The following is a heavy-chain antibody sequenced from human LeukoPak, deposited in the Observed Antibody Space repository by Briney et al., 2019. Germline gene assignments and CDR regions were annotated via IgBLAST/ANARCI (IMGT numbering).Heavy chain of an antibody. D-gene: IGHD3-22*01. CDR2: ISGSGSLT. CDR1: GFTFSTYA. Sequence: GGSLRLSCAASGFTFSTYAMSWVRQAPGKGLEWVSSISGSGSLTYYAGSVKGRFTISRDNSKNTLYLQMNSLRVEDTAVYYCAKDRPNYYDSSGHYYRRDGDYWGQGTLVTASS. V-gene: IGHV3-23*01. CDR3: AKDRPNYYDSSGHYYRRDGDY. J-gene: IGHJ4*02.